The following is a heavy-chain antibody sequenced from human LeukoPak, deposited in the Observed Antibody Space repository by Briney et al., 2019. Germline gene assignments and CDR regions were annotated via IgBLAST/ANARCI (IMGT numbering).Heavy chain of an antibody. V-gene: IGHV1-69*02. J-gene: IGHJ4*02. CDR3: ARGPVPATAIPGKYDDY. Sequence: VASVKASCKASGGTFSSYTISWVRQAPGQGLEWRGRIIPILGIANYAQKFQGRVTITADKSTSTAYMELSSLRSEDTAVYYCARGPVPATAIPGKYDDYWGQGTLVTVSS. CDR1: GGTFSSYT. CDR2: IIPILGIA. D-gene: IGHD2-2*02.